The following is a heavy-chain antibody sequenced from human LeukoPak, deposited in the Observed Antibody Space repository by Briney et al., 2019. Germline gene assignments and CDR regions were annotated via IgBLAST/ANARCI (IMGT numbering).Heavy chain of an antibody. D-gene: IGHD2-15*01. CDR3: TRDQRYCSGGSCSYANWFDP. CDR2: IRSKAYGGTT. J-gene: IGHJ5*02. V-gene: IGHV3-49*04. Sequence: GGSLRLSCTASGFTFGHYAMSWVRQAPGKGLEWVGFIRSKAYGGTTEYAASVKGRFTISRDDSKSIAYLQMNSLKTEDTAVYYCTRDQRYCSGGSCSYANWFDPWGQGTLVTVSS. CDR1: GFTFGHYA.